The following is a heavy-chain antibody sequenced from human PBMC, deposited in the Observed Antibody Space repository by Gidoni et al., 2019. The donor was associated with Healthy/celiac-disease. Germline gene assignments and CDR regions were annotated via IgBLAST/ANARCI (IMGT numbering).Heavy chain of an antibody. D-gene: IGHD5-12*01. J-gene: IGHJ5*02. CDR3: ARGRNILATSLSGWFDP. V-gene: IGHV4-34*01. Sequence: QVQLQQWGAGLLKPSETLSLTCAVYGGSFSGYYWSWIRQPPGKGLEWIGEINHSGSTNYNPSLKSRVTISVDTSKTQFSLKLSSVTAADTAVYYCARGRNILATSLSGWFDPWGQGTLVTVSS. CDR2: INHSGST. CDR1: GGSFSGYY.